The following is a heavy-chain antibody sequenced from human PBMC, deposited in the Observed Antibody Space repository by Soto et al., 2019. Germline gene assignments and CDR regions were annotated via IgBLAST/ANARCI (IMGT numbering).Heavy chain of an antibody. V-gene: IGHV1-2*02. J-gene: IGHJ5*02. D-gene: IGHD2-15*01. CDR1: GYTFTDYY. Sequence: QVQLVQSGAEVKKPGASVKVSCKASGYTFTDYYIHWVRQAPGQGLEWMGWINPNSGGTNYAQKFQGRVTMTRDTSISTAYMALSRLISDDTTVYYCARGDVRVVASFDPWGQGALVTVSS. CDR2: INPNSGGT. CDR3: ARGDVRVVASFDP.